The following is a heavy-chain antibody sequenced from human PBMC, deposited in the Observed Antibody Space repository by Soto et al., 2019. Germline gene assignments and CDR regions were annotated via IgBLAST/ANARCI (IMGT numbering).Heavy chain of an antibody. CDR3: ARGSNKRCFDP. J-gene: IGHJ5*02. D-gene: IGHD4-4*01. CDR1: GGSISSGGYS. CDR2: IYHSGST. V-gene: IGHV4-30-2*01. Sequence: TSETLSLTCAVSGGSISSGGYSWSWIRQPPGKGLEWIGYIYHSGSTYYNPSLKSRVTISVDRSKNQFSLKLSSVTAADTAVYYCARGSNKRCFDPWGQGTLVTVSS.